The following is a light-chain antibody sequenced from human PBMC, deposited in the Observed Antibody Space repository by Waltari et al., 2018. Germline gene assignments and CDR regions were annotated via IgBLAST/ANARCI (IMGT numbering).Light chain of an antibody. Sequence: EIVLTQSPGTLSLSPGERATLSCRASQSVSNNYLAWYQQKPGQAPRLLIYGATSRATGIPDRFSGSGSGTDFSLTISRLEPEDCAVYYCQQYGSSPRTFGQGTKVGIK. J-gene: IGKJ1*01. CDR2: GAT. V-gene: IGKV3-20*01. CDR3: QQYGSSPRT. CDR1: QSVSNNY.